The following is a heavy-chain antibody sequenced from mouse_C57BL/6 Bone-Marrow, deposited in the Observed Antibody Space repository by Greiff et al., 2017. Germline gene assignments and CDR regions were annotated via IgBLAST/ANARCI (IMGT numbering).Heavy chain of an antibody. CDR3: ARWGITTVVATRGDY. CDR1: GYTFTSYG. CDR2: IYPRSGHT. V-gene: IGHV1-81*01. J-gene: IGHJ2*01. D-gene: IGHD1-1*01. Sequence: QVQLQQSGAELARPGASVKLSCKASGYTFTSYGISWVKQRTGQGLEWIGEIYPRSGHTYYNEKFKGKATLTADKSSSTAYMELRSLTSEDSAVYFCARWGITTVVATRGDYWGQGTTLTVSS.